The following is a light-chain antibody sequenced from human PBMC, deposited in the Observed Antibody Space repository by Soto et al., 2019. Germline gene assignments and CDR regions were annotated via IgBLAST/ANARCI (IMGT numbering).Light chain of an antibody. J-gene: IGLJ1*01. V-gene: IGLV1-40*01. CDR2: ENN. CDR1: SSNIGAGYE. Sequence: QSVLTQPPSVSEAPGQRVTISCTGSSSNIGAGYEAHWYQQVPGTAPKLLIYENNNRPSGVPDRFSGAKSGASASLAITGRQADDDAEYYCQSYDSSLSGYVFGTGTKLTVL. CDR3: QSYDSSLSGYV.